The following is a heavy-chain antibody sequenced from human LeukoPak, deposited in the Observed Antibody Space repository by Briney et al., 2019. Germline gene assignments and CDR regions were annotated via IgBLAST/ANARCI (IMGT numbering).Heavy chain of an antibody. CDR2: INHSGSP. Sequence: PSETLSLTCAVYGGSFSGYYWSWIRQPPGKGLEWIGEINHSGSPNYNPSLKGRVTTSIDTSKNQFSLKLSPVTAADTAVYYCARDLSDYYGSGSYRPIDAFDIWGQGTMVTVSS. J-gene: IGHJ3*02. D-gene: IGHD3-10*01. CDR3: ARDLSDYYGSGSYRPIDAFDI. V-gene: IGHV4-34*01. CDR1: GGSFSGYY.